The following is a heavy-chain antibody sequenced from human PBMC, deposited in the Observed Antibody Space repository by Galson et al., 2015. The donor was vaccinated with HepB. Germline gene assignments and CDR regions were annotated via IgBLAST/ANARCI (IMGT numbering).Heavy chain of an antibody. CDR3: AKHGVGGSGSYNWFDP. D-gene: IGHD3-10*01. J-gene: IGHJ5*02. CDR1: GSSFTRYW. CDR2: INPSDSYT. Sequence: QSGAEVKRPGESLKISCQGSGSSFTRYWIGWVRQMPGKGLEWIGRINPSDSYTNYRPSFQGHVTISADKSISTAYLQWSSLKASDTAIYYCAKHGVGGSGSYNWFDPWGQGTLVTVSS. V-gene: IGHV5-10-1*01.